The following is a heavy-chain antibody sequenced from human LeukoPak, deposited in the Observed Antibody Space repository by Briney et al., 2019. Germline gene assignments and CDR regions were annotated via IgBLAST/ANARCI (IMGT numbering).Heavy chain of an antibody. CDR1: GFTFSTFG. CDR3: AKVGATGTRVFDY. CDR2: TSAVNGGT. D-gene: IGHD1-26*01. V-gene: IGHV3-23*01. Sequence: PGGSLRLSCAASGFTFSTFGMSWVRQAPGKGLEWVSLTSAVNGGTYYADSVKGRFTISRDNSKNTLYLQMNSLRAEDTAVYYCAKVGATGTRVFDYWGQGALITVSS. J-gene: IGHJ4*02.